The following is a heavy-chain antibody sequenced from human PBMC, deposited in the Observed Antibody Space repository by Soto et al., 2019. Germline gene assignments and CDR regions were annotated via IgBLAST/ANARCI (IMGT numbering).Heavy chain of an antibody. CDR2: INWNGVNK. V-gene: IGHV3-9*01. D-gene: IGHD3-16*01. J-gene: IGHJ1*01. CDR3: AKDVDRLGELWGYFQS. CDR1: GFMFEDFA. Sequence: GGSLRLSCTVSGFMFEDFAMHWVRQAPGQGLEWVSGINWNGVNKGYAESVLGRFTISRDNAKKSLYLDMNYLRPEDTALYLCAKDVDRLGELWGYFQSWGQGTMVTV.